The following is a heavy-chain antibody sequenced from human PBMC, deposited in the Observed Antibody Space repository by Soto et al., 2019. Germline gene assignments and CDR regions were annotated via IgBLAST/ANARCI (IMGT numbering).Heavy chain of an antibody. CDR2: VSVNGENT. D-gene: IGHD6-6*01. CDR3: ARLPGGTEPRPAY. Sequence: GGSLRLSCTASGFHFTYNAMSLVRQSPGKGLQWVSTVSVNGENTYYAESVRGRFTISRETSKNTLYLQMNSLRVEDTAVYYCARLPGGTEPRPAYWGQGIPVTVSS. CDR1: GFHFTYNA. J-gene: IGHJ4*02. V-gene: IGHV3-23*01.